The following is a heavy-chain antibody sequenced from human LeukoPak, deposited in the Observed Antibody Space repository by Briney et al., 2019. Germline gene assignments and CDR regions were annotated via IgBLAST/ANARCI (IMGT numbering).Heavy chain of an antibody. D-gene: IGHD3-22*01. V-gene: IGHV4-38-2*02. CDR3: ARIAGAYYYDSSGPFDY. Sequence: SETLSLTCTVSGYSISSGYYWGWIRQPPGKGLEWIGSIYHSGSTYYNLSLKSRVTISVDTSKNQFSLKLSSVTAADTAVYYCARIAGAYYYDSSGPFDYWGQGTLVTVSS. CDR1: GYSISSGYY. CDR2: IYHSGST. J-gene: IGHJ4*02.